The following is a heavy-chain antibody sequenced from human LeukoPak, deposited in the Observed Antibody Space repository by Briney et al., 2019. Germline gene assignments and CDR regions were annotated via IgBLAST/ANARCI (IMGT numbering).Heavy chain of an antibody. D-gene: IGHD2-15*01. CDR1: GYSISSGYY. CDR2: IYHSGSP. Sequence: KPSETLSLTCTVSGYSISSGYYWDWIRQPPGKGLEWIGRIYHSGSPYYNSSLKSRVTISVDTSKNQFSLKLSSVTAADTAVYYCAREGRYCGGGRCSYMDVWGKGTTVTVSS. CDR3: AREGRYCGGGRCSYMDV. J-gene: IGHJ6*03. V-gene: IGHV4-38-2*02.